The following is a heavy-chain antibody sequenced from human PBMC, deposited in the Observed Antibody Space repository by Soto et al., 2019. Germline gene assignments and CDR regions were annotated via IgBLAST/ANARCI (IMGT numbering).Heavy chain of an antibody. CDR3: ARSRYTGTYSGRFLDY. J-gene: IGHJ4*02. Sequence: GGSLRLSCAASGFTFSDYYMSWIRQAPGKGLEWVSYISSSSSYTNYADSVKGRFTISRDNAKNSLYLQMNSLRAEDTAVYYCARSRYTGTYSGRFLDYWGQGSLVTVSS. V-gene: IGHV3-11*06. CDR2: ISSSSSYT. D-gene: IGHD1-26*01. CDR1: GFTFSDYY.